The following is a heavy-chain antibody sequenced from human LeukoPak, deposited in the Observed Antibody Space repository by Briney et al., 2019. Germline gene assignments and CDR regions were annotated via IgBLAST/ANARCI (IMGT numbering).Heavy chain of an antibody. CDR2: ISSSGSTI. D-gene: IGHD4-17*01. J-gene: IGHJ4*02. Sequence: PGGSLRLSCAASGFTFNNYAMSWVRQAPGKGLEWVSYISSSGSTIYYADSVKGRFTISRDNAKNSLYLQMNSLRAEDTAVYYCARDSSNFPTVTLDYWGQGTLVTVSS. CDR3: ARDSSNFPTVTLDY. CDR1: GFTFNNYA. V-gene: IGHV3-48*03.